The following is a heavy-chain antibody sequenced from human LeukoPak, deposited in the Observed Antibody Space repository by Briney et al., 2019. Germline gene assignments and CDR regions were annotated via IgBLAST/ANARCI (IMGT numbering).Heavy chain of an antibody. Sequence: SETLSLTCSVSGGSISSCTYSWGWIRQPPGKGLEWIGSFFCSGSTYYNPSLKSRVTISVDTSKCQFSLKLSSVTAADTAVYYCARGYFDWLLSDYYYMDVWGKGTTVTISS. CDR2: FFCSGST. CDR1: GGSISSCTYS. D-gene: IGHD3-9*01. V-gene: IGHV4-39*07. J-gene: IGHJ6*03. CDR3: ARGYFDWLLSDYYYMDV.